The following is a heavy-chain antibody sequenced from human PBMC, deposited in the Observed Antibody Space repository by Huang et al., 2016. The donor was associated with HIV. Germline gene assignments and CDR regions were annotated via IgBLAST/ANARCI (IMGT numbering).Heavy chain of an antibody. CDR2: ISYDKSNK. V-gene: IGHV3-30*18. D-gene: IGHD6-13*01. J-gene: IGHJ6*04. Sequence: QVQLVESGGGVVQPGRSLRLSCAASGFTFSSYGMHWVRQAPGTGLEWVAVISYDKSNKYYADSVKGRFTIARDNSKNTLYLQMNSLTTEDTALYYCAKGGRAAAVMDVWGKGTTVTVSS. CDR3: AKGGRAAAVMDV. CDR1: GFTFSSYG.